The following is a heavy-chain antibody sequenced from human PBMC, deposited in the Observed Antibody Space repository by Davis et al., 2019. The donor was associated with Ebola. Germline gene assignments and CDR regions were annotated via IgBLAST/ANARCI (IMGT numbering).Heavy chain of an antibody. Sequence: PGGSLRLSCGASGFSFSNAWMIWVRQAPGKGLEWVGRIKSKKDGGTVDYVAPVKGRFTISRDDSKNTMYLQMNSLKSEDGAVYYCTTRQGGWFGTKNWFDSWGQGTLVTVSS. CDR2: IKSKKDGGTV. CDR1: GFSFSNAW. J-gene: IGHJ5*01. CDR3: TTRQGGWFGTKNWFDS. D-gene: IGHD6-19*01. V-gene: IGHV3-15*01.